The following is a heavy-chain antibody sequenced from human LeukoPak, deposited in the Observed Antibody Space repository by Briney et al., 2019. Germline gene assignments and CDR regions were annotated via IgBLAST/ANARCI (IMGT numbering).Heavy chain of an antibody. CDR3: AKGGYTTEYFQH. J-gene: IGHJ1*01. V-gene: IGHV3-9*01. Sequence: GGSLRLSCAASGFTFDDYAMHWVRQAPGKGLEWVSGISWNSGSIGYADSVKGRFTISRDNAKNSLYLQMNSLRAEDTALYYCAKGGYTTEYFQHWGQGTLVTVSS. CDR1: GFTFDDYA. CDR2: ISWNSGSI. D-gene: IGHD5-18*01.